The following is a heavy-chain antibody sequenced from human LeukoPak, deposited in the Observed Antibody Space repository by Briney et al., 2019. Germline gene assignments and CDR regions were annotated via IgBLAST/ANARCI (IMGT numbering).Heavy chain of an antibody. V-gene: IGHV4-34*01. Sequence: SETLSLTCAVYGGSFSGYYWSWIRQPPGKGLEWIGEINHSGSTNYNPSLKSRVTISVDTSKNQFSLKLSSVTAADTAVYYCARGVGATISYYHYYIDVWGKGTTVTVSS. CDR2: INHSGST. CDR3: ARGVGATISYYHYYIDV. CDR1: GGSFSGYY. D-gene: IGHD1-26*01. J-gene: IGHJ6*03.